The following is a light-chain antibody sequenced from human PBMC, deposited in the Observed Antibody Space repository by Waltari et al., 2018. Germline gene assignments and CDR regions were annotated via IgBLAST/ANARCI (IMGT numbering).Light chain of an antibody. CDR2: GEN. CDR3: ASWDDSMRGHWV. V-gene: IGLV1-44*01. CDR1: RSNIGRNG. J-gene: IGLJ3*02. Sequence: QSVLTQPPSSSGTPGQRVTISCSGSRSNIGRNGAIWYQQLPGTAPRLLLYGENQRPSGVPDRVSGSKSGTSASLAIRGLQSEDEADYYCASWDDSMRGHWVFGGGTKLTVL.